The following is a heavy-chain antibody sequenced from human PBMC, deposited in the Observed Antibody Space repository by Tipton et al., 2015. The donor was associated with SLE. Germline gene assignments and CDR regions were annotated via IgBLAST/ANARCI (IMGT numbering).Heavy chain of an antibody. CDR2: IYYSGGT. D-gene: IGHD2-15*01. CDR3: ARMGYCVTAPCARDDAFHI. Sequence: TLSLTCTVSSGSISGHYWSWIRQSPEKGLEYIGYIYYSGGTNYNPSLKSRVTISVDTSKNQFSLRLSSVTAADTALYYCARMGYCVTAPCARDDAFHIWGQGTMVTVSS. V-gene: IGHV4-59*11. J-gene: IGHJ3*02. CDR1: SGSISGHY.